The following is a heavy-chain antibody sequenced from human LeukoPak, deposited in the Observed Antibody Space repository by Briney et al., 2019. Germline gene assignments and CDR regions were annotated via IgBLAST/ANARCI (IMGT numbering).Heavy chain of an antibody. Sequence: GGSLRLSCAASGFTFSSYGMHWVRQAPGKGLEWVAVIWYDGSNKYYADSVKGRFTISRDNSKNTLYLQMNSLRAEDTAVYYCAKGPVGAGVWFDYWGQGTLVTVSS. CDR2: IWYDGSNK. CDR3: AKGPVGAGVWFDY. J-gene: IGHJ4*02. CDR1: GFTFSSYG. D-gene: IGHD6-13*01. V-gene: IGHV3-30*02.